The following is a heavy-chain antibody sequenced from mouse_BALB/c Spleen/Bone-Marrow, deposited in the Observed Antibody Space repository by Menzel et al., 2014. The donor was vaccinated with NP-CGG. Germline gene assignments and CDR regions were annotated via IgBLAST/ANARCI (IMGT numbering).Heavy chain of an antibody. CDR2: INPYNDGI. V-gene: IGHV1-14*01. J-gene: IGHJ4*01. CDR1: GFTFTRYV. CDR3: ASGTPATSYYALDY. D-gene: IGHD1-2*01. Sequence: VQLQQSGSELVKPGASVKMSCKASGFTFTRYVIHWVRQKPGQGLEWIGYINPYNDGIKYNEKFKGKATLTSDKSSSTAYMELSSLTSEDPAVYYCASGTPATSYYALDYWGQGTSVTVSS.